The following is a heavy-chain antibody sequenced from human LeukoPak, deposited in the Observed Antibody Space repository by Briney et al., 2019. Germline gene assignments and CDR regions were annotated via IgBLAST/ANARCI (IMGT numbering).Heavy chain of an antibody. CDR3: ARDPYDILTGQTFDY. Sequence: SETLSLTCTVSGGSISSSSYYWGWIRQPPGKGLEWIGSIYYSGSTYYNPSLKSRATISVDTSKNQFSLKMSSVTAADTAVYYCARDPYDILTGQTFDYWGQGTLVTVSS. CDR1: GGSISSSSYY. V-gene: IGHV4-39*07. J-gene: IGHJ4*02. CDR2: IYYSGST. D-gene: IGHD3-9*01.